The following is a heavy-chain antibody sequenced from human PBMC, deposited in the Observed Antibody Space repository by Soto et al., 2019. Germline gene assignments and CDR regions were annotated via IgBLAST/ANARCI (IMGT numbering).Heavy chain of an antibody. Sequence: ASVKVSCKASGYTFTSYAKHWVRQAPGQRLEWMGWINAGNGNTKYSQKFQGRVTITRDTSASTAYMELSSLRSEDTAVYYCARGQAAAGTGWLDPWGHGTLVTFSS. CDR1: GYTFTSYA. CDR2: INAGNGNT. CDR3: ARGQAAAGTGWLDP. D-gene: IGHD6-13*01. V-gene: IGHV1-3*01. J-gene: IGHJ5*02.